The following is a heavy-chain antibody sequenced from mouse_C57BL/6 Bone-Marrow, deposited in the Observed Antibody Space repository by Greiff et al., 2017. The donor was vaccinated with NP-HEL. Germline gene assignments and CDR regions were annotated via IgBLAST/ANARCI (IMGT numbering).Heavy chain of an antibody. CDR2: IWRGGST. V-gene: IGHV2-5*01. Sequence: VKLQQSGPGLVQPSQSLSITCTVSGFSLTSYGVHWVRQSPGKGLEWLGVIWRGGSTDYNAAFMSRLSITKDNSKSQVFFKMNSLQADDTAIYYCAKAGSNYEHYFDYWGQGTTLTVSS. CDR1: GFSLTSYG. D-gene: IGHD2-5*01. CDR3: AKAGSNYEHYFDY. J-gene: IGHJ2*01.